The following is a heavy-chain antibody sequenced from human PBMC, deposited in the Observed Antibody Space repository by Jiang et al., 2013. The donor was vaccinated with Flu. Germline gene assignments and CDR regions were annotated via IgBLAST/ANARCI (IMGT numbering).Heavy chain of an antibody. Sequence: RDNSKNTLYLQMNSLRAEDTAVYYCAKGSTMIVNWFDPWGQGTLVTVSS. CDR3: AKGSTMIVNWFDP. J-gene: IGHJ5*02. D-gene: IGHD3-22*01. V-gene: IGHV3-30*02.